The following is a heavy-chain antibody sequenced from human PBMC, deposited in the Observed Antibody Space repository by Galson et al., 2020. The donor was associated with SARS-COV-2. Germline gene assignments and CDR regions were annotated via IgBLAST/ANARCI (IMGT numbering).Heavy chain of an antibody. D-gene: IGHD4-17*01. CDR1: GYSFTSYW. Sequence: KIGEPLKISCKGSGYSFTSYWIGWVRQMPGKGLEWMGIIYPGDSDTRYSPSFQGQVTISADKSISTAYLQWSSLKASDTAMYYCARRLMHLYGDANDAFDIWGQGTMVTVSS. J-gene: IGHJ3*02. CDR2: IYPGDSDT. CDR3: ARRLMHLYGDANDAFDI. V-gene: IGHV5-51*01.